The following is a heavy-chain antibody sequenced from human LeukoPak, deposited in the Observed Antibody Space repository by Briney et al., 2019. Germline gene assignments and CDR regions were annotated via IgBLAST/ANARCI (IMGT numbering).Heavy chain of an antibody. CDR2: IYPGDSDT. J-gene: IGHJ4*02. V-gene: IGHV5-51*01. CDR1: GYSFTRYW. Sequence: GESLKISCKGSGYSFTRYWIGWVRQMPGKGLEWMGIIYPGDSDTRYSPSFQGQVTISADKSISTAYLQWSSLKASDTAMYYRARRHSSGWLAFDYWGQGTLVTVSS. D-gene: IGHD6-19*01. CDR3: ARRHSSGWLAFDY.